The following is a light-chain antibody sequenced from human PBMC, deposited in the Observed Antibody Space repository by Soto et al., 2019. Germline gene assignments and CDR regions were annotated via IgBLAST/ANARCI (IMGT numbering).Light chain of an antibody. Sequence: QSALTQPPSASGSPGQSVTISCTGTSSDIGVYRYVSWYQQHPGKAPKLIIHDVTERPSGVPDRFSGSKSGITASLTVSGLQAADEAHYYCQSYDSSLSGSVFGGGTQLTVL. CDR1: SSDIGVYRY. CDR2: DVT. J-gene: IGLJ7*01. V-gene: IGLV2-8*01. CDR3: QSYDSSLSGSV.